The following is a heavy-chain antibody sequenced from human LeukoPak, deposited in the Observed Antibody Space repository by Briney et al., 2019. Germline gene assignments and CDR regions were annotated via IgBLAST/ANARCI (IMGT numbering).Heavy chain of an antibody. V-gene: IGHV4-61*02. CDR1: GGSISSGSYY. CDR3: ARAYDFWSPLGY. J-gene: IGHJ4*02. D-gene: IGHD3-3*01. Sequence: SQTLSLTCTVSGGSISSGSYYWSWIRQPAGKGLEWIGRIYTSGSTNYNPSLKSRVTISVDTSKNQFSLKLSSVTAADTAAYYCARAYDFWSPLGYWGQGTLVTVSS. CDR2: IYTSGST.